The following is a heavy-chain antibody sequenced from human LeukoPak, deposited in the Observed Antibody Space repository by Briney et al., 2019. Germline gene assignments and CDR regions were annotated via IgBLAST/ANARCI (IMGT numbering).Heavy chain of an antibody. CDR3: ARVRIQLWSLDY. CDR2: IIPIFGTA. D-gene: IGHD5-18*01. V-gene: IGHV1-69*13. J-gene: IGHJ4*02. CDR1: GGTFSSYV. Sequence: PWASVKVSCKASGGTFSSYVISWVRQAPGQGLEWMGGIIPIFGTANYAQRFQGRVTITADESTSTAYMELSSLRSEDTAVYYCARVRIQLWSLDYWGQGTLVTVSS.